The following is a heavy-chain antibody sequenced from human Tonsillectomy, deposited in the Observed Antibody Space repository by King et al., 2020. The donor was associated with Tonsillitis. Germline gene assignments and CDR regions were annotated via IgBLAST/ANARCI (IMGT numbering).Heavy chain of an antibody. CDR1: GGTLSSYA. V-gene: IGHV1-69*11. CDR2: VIPNHGPP. Sequence: VQLVESGAEVKKPGSSVKVSCKASGGTLSSYAINWVRQAPGQGLEWMGRVIPNHGPPNNAQKSQGRVTITADESTTTAYMELSSLGSEDTAVYYCSLSQDYYRDVWGKGTTVIVAS. CDR3: SLSQDYYRDV. J-gene: IGHJ6*03.